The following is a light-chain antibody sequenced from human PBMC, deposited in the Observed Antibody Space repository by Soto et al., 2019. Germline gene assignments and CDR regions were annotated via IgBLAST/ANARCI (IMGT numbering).Light chain of an antibody. CDR1: STDVGTYKY. CDR2: EVS. CDR3: SSYTSSSTPVV. Sequence: QSALTQPASVSGSPGQSITISCTGTSTDVGTYKYVSWFQQHPGKVPKLMIYEVSNRPSGVSNRFSGSKSGNTASLTISGLQAEDEADYYCSSYTSSSTPVVFGGGTQLTVL. V-gene: IGLV2-14*01. J-gene: IGLJ2*01.